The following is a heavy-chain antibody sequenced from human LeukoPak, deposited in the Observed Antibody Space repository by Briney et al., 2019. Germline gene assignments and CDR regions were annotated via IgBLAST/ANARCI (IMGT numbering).Heavy chain of an antibody. J-gene: IGHJ6*03. CDR1: GFTFSIYS. Sequence: PGGSLRLSCAASGFTFSIYSMNWVRQAPGKGLEWVSYISSSSSSISYADSVKGRFTISRDNAKNSLYLQMNSLRAEDTAVYYCARNMDVWGKGTTVTVSS. V-gene: IGHV3-48*01. CDR3: ARNMDV. CDR2: ISSSSSSI.